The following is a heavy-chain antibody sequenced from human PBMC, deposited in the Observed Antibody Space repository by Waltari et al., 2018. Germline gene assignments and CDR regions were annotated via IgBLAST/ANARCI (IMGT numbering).Heavy chain of an antibody. CDR3: ARDPSHYDDSSGPNWFDP. Sequence: QVQLVQSGAEVKKPWASVYVSSKASGYTFTSYDISWVRQAPGQGLEWMGWISANNGNRNYAKKLQGRVTMTTDISTSTAYMELRSLRTDDRAVYYGARDPSHYDDSSGPNWFDPWGQGTLVTVSS. J-gene: IGHJ5*02. CDR2: ISANNGNR. CDR1: GYTFTSYD. V-gene: IGHV1-18*04. D-gene: IGHD3-22*01.